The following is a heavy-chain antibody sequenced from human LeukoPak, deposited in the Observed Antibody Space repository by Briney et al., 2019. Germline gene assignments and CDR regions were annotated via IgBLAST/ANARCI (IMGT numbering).Heavy chain of an antibody. Sequence: PGGSLRLSCAASGFTVSSNYMSWVRQAPGKGLEWVSVIYSGGSTYYADSVKGGFTISRDNSKNTLYLQMNSLRAEDTAVYYCARGDTQSKYRQFDSWGQGSLVIVSS. V-gene: IGHV3-66*01. CDR3: ARGDTQSKYRQFDS. J-gene: IGHJ4*02. D-gene: IGHD1-26*01. CDR1: GFTVSSNY. CDR2: IYSGGST.